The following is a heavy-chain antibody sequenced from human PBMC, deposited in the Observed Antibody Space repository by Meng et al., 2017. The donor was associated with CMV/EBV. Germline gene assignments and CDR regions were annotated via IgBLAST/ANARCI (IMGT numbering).Heavy chain of an antibody. D-gene: IGHD5-18*01. Sequence: ASVKVSCKASGYTFTSYDINWVRQATGQGLEWMGWMNPNSGNTGYAQKFQGRVTMTRNTSISTAYMELSSLRSEDTAVYYCARIQLPPQYYYYYGMDVWGQGTTVTVSS. CDR3: ARIQLPPQYYYYYGMDV. V-gene: IGHV1-8*01. J-gene: IGHJ6*02. CDR2: MNPNSGNT. CDR1: GYTFTSYD.